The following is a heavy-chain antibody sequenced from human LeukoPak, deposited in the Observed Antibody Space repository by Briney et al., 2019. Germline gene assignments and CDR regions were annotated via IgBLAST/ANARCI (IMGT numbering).Heavy chain of an antibody. CDR1: GYSFTSYG. D-gene: IGHD2-2*02. CDR2: INPNSGGT. Sequence: GASVKVSCKASGYSFTSYGISWVRQAPGQGLEWMGWINPNSGGTNYAQKFQGRVTMTRDTSISTAYMELSRLRSDDTAVYYCARPTVGRYCSSTSCYTFDYWGQGTLVTVSS. CDR3: ARPTVGRYCSSTSCYTFDY. J-gene: IGHJ4*02. V-gene: IGHV1-2*02.